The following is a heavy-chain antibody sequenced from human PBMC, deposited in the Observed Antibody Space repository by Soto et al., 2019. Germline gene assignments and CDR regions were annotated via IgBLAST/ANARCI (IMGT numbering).Heavy chain of an antibody. CDR3: TTDIWYVAFDI. J-gene: IGHJ3*02. V-gene: IGHV3-15*01. CDR2: IKSKTDGGTT. Sequence: EVQLVESGGGLVKPGGSRRLSCAASGFTFSNAWMSWVRQAPGKGLEWVGRIKSKTDGGTTDYAAPVKGRFTISRDDSKNTLYLQMNSLKTEDTAVYYCTTDIWYVAFDIWGQGTMVTVSS. CDR1: GFTFSNAW. D-gene: IGHD6-13*01.